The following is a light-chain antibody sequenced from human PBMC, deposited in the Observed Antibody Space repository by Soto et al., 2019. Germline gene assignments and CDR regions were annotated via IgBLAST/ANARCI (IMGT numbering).Light chain of an antibody. CDR2: YDS. CDR3: QVWDSSSDWV. J-gene: IGLJ3*02. Sequence: SYELTQPPSVSVAPGKTARITCGGNNIGSYSVHWYQQKPGQAPVLVIYYDSDRPSGIPERFSGSNSGNTATLTISRVGAGDEVDYYCQVWDSSSDWVFGGGTKLTVL. V-gene: IGLV3-21*04. CDR1: NIGSYS.